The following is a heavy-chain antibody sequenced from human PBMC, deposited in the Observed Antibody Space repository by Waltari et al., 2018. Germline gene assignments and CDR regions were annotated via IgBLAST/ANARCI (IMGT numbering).Heavy chain of an antibody. J-gene: IGHJ3*02. Sequence: EVQLVESGGGLVQPGGSLRLSCAASGFTFSSYSMNWVRQAPGKGLEWVSYISSSSSTIDYADSVKGRFTISRDNAKNSLYLQMNSLRAEDTAVYYCARDSEAVAGAFDIWGQGTMVTVSS. CDR2: ISSSSSTI. CDR1: GFTFSSYS. CDR3: ARDSEAVAGAFDI. V-gene: IGHV3-48*01. D-gene: IGHD6-19*01.